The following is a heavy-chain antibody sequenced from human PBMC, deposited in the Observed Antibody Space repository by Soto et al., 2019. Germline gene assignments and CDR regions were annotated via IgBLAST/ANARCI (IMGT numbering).Heavy chain of an antibody. CDR1: GFTFSSYW. D-gene: IGHD5-12*01. Sequence: EVQLVESGGGVVQPGGSLRLSCAASGFTFSSYWMSWVRQAPGKGLEWLANIKVDGSEKYYVDSVKGRFTISRDNAKNSLYLQMISLRVEDTAVYYCARAIVATIGGFDSWCLGALVIVSS. CDR2: IKVDGSEK. V-gene: IGHV3-7*01. J-gene: IGHJ4*02. CDR3: ARAIVATIGGFDS.